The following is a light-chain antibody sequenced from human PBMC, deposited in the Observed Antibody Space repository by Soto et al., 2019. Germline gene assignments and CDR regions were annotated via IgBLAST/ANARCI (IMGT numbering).Light chain of an antibody. CDR3: VLYIGTGLV. Sequence: QTVVTQEPSFSVSPGGTVTRTCGLTSGSVLTSHYTSWFHQTPGQPPRTLIYSTNSRSPGVPDRFSGAILGNKGAITITGAQADDEGDYYGVLYIGTGLVFGGGTQLTVL. CDR2: STN. V-gene: IGLV8-61*01. CDR1: SGSVLTSHY. J-gene: IGLJ7*01.